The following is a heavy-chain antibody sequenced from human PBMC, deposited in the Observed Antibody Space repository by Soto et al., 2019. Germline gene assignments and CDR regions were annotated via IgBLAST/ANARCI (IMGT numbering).Heavy chain of an antibody. CDR3: AKESEAAAGIWNWFDP. Sequence: GGSLRLSCAASGFTFSSYAMSWVRQAPGKGLEWVSAISGSGGSTYYADSVKGRFTISRDNSKNTLYLQMNSLRAEDTAVYYCAKESEAAAGIWNWFDPWGQGTLVTVSS. CDR1: GFTFSSYA. V-gene: IGHV3-23*01. D-gene: IGHD6-13*01. CDR2: ISGSGGST. J-gene: IGHJ5*02.